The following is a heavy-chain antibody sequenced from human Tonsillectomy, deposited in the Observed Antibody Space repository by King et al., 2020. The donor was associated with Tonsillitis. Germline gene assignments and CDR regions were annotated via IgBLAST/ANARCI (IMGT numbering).Heavy chain of an antibody. CDR1: GFTFSSYA. CDR3: AKGGPHCSSTSCYFDY. Sequence: VQLVESGGGLVQPGGSLRLSCAASGFTFSSYAMSWVRQAPGKGLEWVSAISGSGGSTYYADSVKGRFTISRDTSKNTLYLQMNSLIAEDTAVYDCAKGGPHCSSTSCYFDYWGQGTLVTVSS. J-gene: IGHJ4*02. D-gene: IGHD2-2*01. CDR2: ISGSGGST. V-gene: IGHV3-23*04.